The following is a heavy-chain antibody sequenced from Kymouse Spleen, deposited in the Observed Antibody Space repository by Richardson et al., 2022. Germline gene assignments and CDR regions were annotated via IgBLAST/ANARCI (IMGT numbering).Heavy chain of an antibody. J-gene: IGHJ6*02. CDR3: ARDPYYDILTGSDGMDV. CDR1: GFTFSSYG. CDR2: IWYDGSNK. V-gene: IGHV3-33*01. D-gene: IGHD3-9*01. Sequence: QVQLVESGGGVVQPGRSLRLSCAASGFTFSSYGMHWVRQAPGKGLEWVAVIWYDGSNKYYADSVKGRFTISRDNSKNTLYLQMNSLRAEDTAVYYCARDPYYDILTGSDGMDVWGQGTTVTVSS.